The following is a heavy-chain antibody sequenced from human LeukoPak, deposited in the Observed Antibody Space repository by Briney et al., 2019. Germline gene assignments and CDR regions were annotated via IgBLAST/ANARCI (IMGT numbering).Heavy chain of an antibody. V-gene: IGHV4-59*12. CDR3: ARDFTMIVGDAFDI. J-gene: IGHJ3*02. CDR2: IYYSGST. Sequence: SETLSLTCTVSAGSISSYYWSWIRQPPGKGLEWIGYIYYSGSTNYNPSLKSRVTISVDTSKNQFSLKLSSVTAADTAVYYCARDFTMIVGDAFDIWGQGTMVTVSS. D-gene: IGHD3-22*01. CDR1: AGSISSYY.